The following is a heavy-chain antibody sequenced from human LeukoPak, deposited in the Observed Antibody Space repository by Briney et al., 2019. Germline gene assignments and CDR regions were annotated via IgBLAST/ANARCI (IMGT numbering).Heavy chain of an antibody. D-gene: IGHD3-16*01. CDR1: GFTFINYG. V-gene: IGHV3-30*03. CDR3: ARAVGPFDY. Sequence: GGSLRLSCAASGFTFINYGMHWVRQAPGKGLEWVAVISYDGTNKYYADSVKGRFTISRDNSKNTVYLQMNTLRDEDTALYYCARAVGPFDYWGQGTLVTVSS. J-gene: IGHJ4*02. CDR2: ISYDGTNK.